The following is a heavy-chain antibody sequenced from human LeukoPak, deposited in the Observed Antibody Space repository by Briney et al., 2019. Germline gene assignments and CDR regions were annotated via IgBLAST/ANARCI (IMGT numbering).Heavy chain of an antibody. CDR3: SRHVPTPLLGTRGPFDY. CDR1: VGSVSGYF. CDR2: IYYSGTT. D-gene: IGHD3-10*01. J-gene: IGHJ4*02. V-gene: IGHV4-59*08. Sequence: SETLSLTCTVSVGSVSGYFWSWIRQPPGQGLEWIGCIYYSGTTDYNPSLRSRVTLSVDTSKNQFSLKLTSVTAADTAVYFCSRHVPTPLLGTRGPFDYWGQGTLVTVSS.